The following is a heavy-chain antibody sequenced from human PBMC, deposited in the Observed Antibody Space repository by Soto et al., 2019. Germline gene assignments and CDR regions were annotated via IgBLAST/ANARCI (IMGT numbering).Heavy chain of an antibody. V-gene: IGHV3-30*03. Sequence: GGSLRLSCAASGFTFSTYGMHWVRQAPGKGLEGVAFISYDESNKYYADSVKGRFTISRDISRNTLYLQMNSLRAEDTAVYYCARYYYSDSSGTPDSWGQGTLVTVSS. CDR1: GFTFSTYG. D-gene: IGHD3-22*01. CDR2: ISYDESNK. J-gene: IGHJ4*02. CDR3: ARYYYSDSSGTPDS.